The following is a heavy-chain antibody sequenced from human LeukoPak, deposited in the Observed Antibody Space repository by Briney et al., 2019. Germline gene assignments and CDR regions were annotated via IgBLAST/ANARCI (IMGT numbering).Heavy chain of an antibody. V-gene: IGHV4-34*01. D-gene: IGHD3-3*01. CDR1: GGSFSGYY. Sequence: SETLSLTCAVYGGSFSGYYWSWIRQPPGKGLEWIGEINHSGSTNYNPSLKSRVTISVDTSKNQFSLKLSSVTAADTAVYYCARGRGKIFGVVIRHYFDYWGQGTLVTVSS. J-gene: IGHJ4*02. CDR2: INHSGST. CDR3: ARGRGKIFGVVIRHYFDY.